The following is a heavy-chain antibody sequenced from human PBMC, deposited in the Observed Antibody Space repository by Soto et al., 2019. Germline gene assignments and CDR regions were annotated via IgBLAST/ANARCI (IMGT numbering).Heavy chain of an antibody. CDR3: ARDQLEGNWFDP. D-gene: IGHD1-1*01. V-gene: IGHV4-30-2*01. Sequence: LSLTCAVSGGSISSGGYSWNWIRQAPGKGLEWIGYIYHSGYTLYNPSLKGRVTISVDKSKNHFSLNLTSVTAADTAVYYCARDQLEGNWFDPWGQGTLVTVS. CDR2: IYHSGYT. CDR1: GGSISSGGYS. J-gene: IGHJ5*02.